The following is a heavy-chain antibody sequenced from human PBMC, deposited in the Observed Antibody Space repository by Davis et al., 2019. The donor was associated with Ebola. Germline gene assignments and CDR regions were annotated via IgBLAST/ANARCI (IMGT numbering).Heavy chain of an antibody. CDR2: IYYSGST. Sequence: PSETLSLTCTVSGGSISSGDYYWSWIRQPPGKGLEWIGYIYYSGSTYYNPSLKSRVTISVDTSKNQSSLKLSSVTAADTAVYYCARLPTVTTYLNRLSTWYFDLWGRGTLVTVSS. J-gene: IGHJ2*01. D-gene: IGHD4-17*01. CDR1: GGSISSGDYY. V-gene: IGHV4-30-4*01. CDR3: ARLPTVTTYLNRLSTWYFDL.